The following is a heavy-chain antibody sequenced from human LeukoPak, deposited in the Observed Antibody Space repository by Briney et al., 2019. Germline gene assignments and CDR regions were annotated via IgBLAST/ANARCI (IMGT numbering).Heavy chain of an antibody. CDR2: INHSGST. D-gene: IGHD2-2*02. J-gene: IGHJ4*02. CDR1: GGSFSGYY. Sequence: SETLSLTCAVYGGSFSGYYWSWIRQPPGKGLEWIGEINHSGSTNYNPSLKSRVTISVDTSKNQFSLKLSSVTAADTAVYYCARTPYCSSTSCYTRYYFDYWGQGTLVTVSS. CDR3: ARTPYCSSTSCYTRYYFDY. V-gene: IGHV4-34*01.